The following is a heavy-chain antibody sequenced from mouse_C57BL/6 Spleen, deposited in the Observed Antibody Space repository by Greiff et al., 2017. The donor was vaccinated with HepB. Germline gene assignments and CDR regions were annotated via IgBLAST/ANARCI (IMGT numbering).Heavy chain of an antibody. D-gene: IGHD2-3*01. J-gene: IGHJ2*01. CDR1: GYTFTSYG. CDR2: IYPRSGNT. Sequence: QVQLQQSGAELARPGASVKLSCKASGYTFTSYGISWVKQRTGQGLEWIGEIYPRSGNTYYNEKFKGKATLTADKSSSTAYMELRSLTSEDSAVYFCARRYDGYSIDYWGQGTTLTVSS. CDR3: ARRYDGYSIDY. V-gene: IGHV1-81*01.